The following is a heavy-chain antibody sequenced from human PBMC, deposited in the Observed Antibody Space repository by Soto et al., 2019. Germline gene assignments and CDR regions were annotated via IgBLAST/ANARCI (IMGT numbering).Heavy chain of an antibody. CDR2: IYWDDDK. CDR3: AHLPWKQLWPRAPVVY. Sequence: SGPTLVNPTQTPTLTCTFSGFSLSTSGVGVGWIRQPPGKALEWLGIIYWDDDKRYSPSLKSRLTITKDTSKNQLVLTMTNMDPVDTATYYCAHLPWKQLWPRAPVVYWGQGTPVTVSS. CDR1: GFSLSTSGVG. J-gene: IGHJ4*02. V-gene: IGHV2-5*02. D-gene: IGHD5-18*01.